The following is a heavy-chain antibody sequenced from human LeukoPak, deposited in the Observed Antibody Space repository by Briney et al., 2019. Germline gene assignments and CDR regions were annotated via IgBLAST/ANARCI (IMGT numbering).Heavy chain of an antibody. Sequence: GGFLRLSCATSGFTFSIYAMSWVRQAPGKGLEWVSGISVSGGTTYYADSVKGGFTISRDNTKNTLYLQMNNLRAEDTAVYYCAKGYYSDSSGYYSRGAFDFWGQGTMVTVSS. CDR2: ISVSGGTT. CDR1: GFTFSIYA. V-gene: IGHV3-23*01. D-gene: IGHD3-22*01. J-gene: IGHJ3*01. CDR3: AKGYYSDSSGYYSRGAFDF.